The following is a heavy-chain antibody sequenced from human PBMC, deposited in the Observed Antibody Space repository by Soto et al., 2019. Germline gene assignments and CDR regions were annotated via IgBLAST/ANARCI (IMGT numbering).Heavy chain of an antibody. CDR3: AKGCGSGGSCYIIDY. Sequence: QVQLVESGGGVVQPGRSLRLSCEVSGLTFRTYGMHWVRQAPGKGLEWVAIISNEGGDEKYADSVKGRFTISRDNSKNTVYLQMDRLRVEDTAVYYCAKGCGSGGSCYIIDYWGQGTLVTVSS. D-gene: IGHD2-15*01. V-gene: IGHV3-30*18. J-gene: IGHJ4*02. CDR2: ISNEGGDE. CDR1: GLTFRTYG.